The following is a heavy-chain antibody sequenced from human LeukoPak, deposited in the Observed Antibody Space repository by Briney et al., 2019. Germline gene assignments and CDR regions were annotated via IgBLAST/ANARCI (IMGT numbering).Heavy chain of an antibody. CDR3: ARSAYSSGWYAFDY. J-gene: IGHJ4*02. V-gene: IGHV1-69*13. Sequence: ASVKVSCKASGGTFSSYAISWVRQAPGQGLEWMGGIIPIFGTANYAQKFQGRVTITADESTSTAYMVLSSLRSEDTAVYYCARSAYSSGWYAFDYWGQGTLVTVSS. D-gene: IGHD6-19*01. CDR1: GGTFSSYA. CDR2: IIPIFGTA.